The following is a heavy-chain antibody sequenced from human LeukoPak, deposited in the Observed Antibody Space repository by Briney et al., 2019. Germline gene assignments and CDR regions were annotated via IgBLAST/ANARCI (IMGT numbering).Heavy chain of an antibody. CDR1: GGTFSSYA. D-gene: IGHD6-19*01. Sequence: ASVKVSCKASGGTFSSYAISWVRQAPGQGLEWMGGIIPIFGTANYAQKFQGRVTITADESTSTAYMELRSLRSDDTAVYYCARGAGSGWYRYPDWGQGTLVTVSS. J-gene: IGHJ4*02. CDR2: IIPIFGTA. CDR3: ARGAGSGWYRYPD. V-gene: IGHV1-69*13.